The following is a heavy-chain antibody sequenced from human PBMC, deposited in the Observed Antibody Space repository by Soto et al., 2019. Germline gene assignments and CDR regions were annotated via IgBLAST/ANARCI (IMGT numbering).Heavy chain of an antibody. D-gene: IGHD6-19*01. CDR3: ARRDRAVAGTAWAFDI. Sequence: XSVKVSCKASGYSFTGYYMHWGRQAPGQGLEWMGWINPNSGGTNYAQKFQGRVTMTRDTSISTAYMELSRLRSDDTAVYYCARRDRAVAGTAWAFDIWGQGTMVTVSS. V-gene: IGHV1-2*02. J-gene: IGHJ3*02. CDR2: INPNSGGT. CDR1: GYSFTGYY.